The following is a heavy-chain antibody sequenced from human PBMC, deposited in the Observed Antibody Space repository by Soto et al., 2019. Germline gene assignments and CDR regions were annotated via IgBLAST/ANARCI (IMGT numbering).Heavy chain of an antibody. D-gene: IGHD2-8*01. J-gene: IGHJ4*02. CDR3: ARGNAFEY. CDR2: IKQDGSEK. Sequence: EVQLVESGGGLVQPGGSLRLSSAASGFTFSSYWLSWVRQAPGKGLEWVANIKQDGSEKYYVDSMKGRFTISRDNAKNSLYLQMNGLRVEDTAVYYCARGNAFEYWGQGTLVTVSS. V-gene: IGHV3-7*01. CDR1: GFTFSSYW.